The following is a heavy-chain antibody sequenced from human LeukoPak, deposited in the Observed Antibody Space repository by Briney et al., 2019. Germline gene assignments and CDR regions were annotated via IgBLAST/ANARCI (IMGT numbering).Heavy chain of an antibody. Sequence: GASVKVSCKASGGTFSSYTISWVRRAPGQGLEWMGRIIPILGIANYAQKFQGRVTITADKYKSTDYMELSSLRSEDTAVYYCARVKGYCSGGSCINKNYYFDYWGQGTLVTVSS. CDR1: GGTFSSYT. V-gene: IGHV1-69*02. J-gene: IGHJ4*02. D-gene: IGHD2-15*01. CDR2: IIPILGIA. CDR3: ARVKGYCSGGSCINKNYYFDY.